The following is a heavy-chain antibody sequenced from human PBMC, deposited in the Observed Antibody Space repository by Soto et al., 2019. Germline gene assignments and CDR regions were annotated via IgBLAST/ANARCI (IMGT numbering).Heavy chain of an antibody. CDR1: GGSISNSDYF. D-gene: IGHD1-1*01. CDR2: ISHTGSP. V-gene: IGHV4-39*01. J-gene: IGHJ4*02. CDR3: ASQLESTTYFDY. Sequence: LQLQESGPGLVKPSETLSLTCTVSGGSISNSDYFWAWMRQPPGKGLEWVGTISHTGSPRYIPSLKSRVTISVDTAKKQFARRLPSGTAADTAVFYCASQLESTTYFDYWGRGTLVTVSS.